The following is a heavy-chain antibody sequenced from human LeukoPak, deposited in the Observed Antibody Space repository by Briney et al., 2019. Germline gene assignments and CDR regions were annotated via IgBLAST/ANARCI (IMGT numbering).Heavy chain of an antibody. D-gene: IGHD2-21*02. J-gene: IGHJ4*02. CDR3: VRGDRRDF. V-gene: IGHV3-23*01. CDR1: GFTFSSYA. CDR2: ISGSGGST. Sequence: QPGGSLRLSCAASGFTFSSYAMSWVRQAPGKGLEWVSAISGSGGSTYYADSVRGRFIISRDNAKKSLYLQMNSLRADDSAEYYCVRGDRRDFWGQGTLVIVSS.